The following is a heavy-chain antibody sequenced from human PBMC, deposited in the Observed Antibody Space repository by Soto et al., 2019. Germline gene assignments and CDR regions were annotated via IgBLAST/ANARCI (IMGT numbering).Heavy chain of an antibody. V-gene: IGHV3-23*01. D-gene: IGHD2-2*01. Sequence: GGSLRLSCAASGFTFSSYSMNWVRQAPGKGLEWVSSISGSGGSTYYADSVKGRFTISRDNSKNTLYLQMNSLRAEDTAVYYCEKDRTRSNSPYNWFDALAEGTLVTV. CDR3: EKDRTRSNSPYNWFDA. CDR2: ISGSGGST. CDR1: GFTFSSYS. J-gene: IGHJ5*02.